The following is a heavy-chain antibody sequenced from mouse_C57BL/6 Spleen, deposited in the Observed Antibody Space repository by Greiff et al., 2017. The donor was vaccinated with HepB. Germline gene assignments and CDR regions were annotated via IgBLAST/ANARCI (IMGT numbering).Heavy chain of an antibody. J-gene: IGHJ2*01. CDR1: GFTFSDYG. D-gene: IGHD2-1*01. V-gene: IGHV5-15*01. Sequence: EVKLMESGGGLVQPGGSLKLSCAASGFTFSDYGMAWVRQAPRKGPEWVAFISNLAYSIYYADTVTGRFTISRENAKNTLYLEMSSLRSEDTAMYYCARLSSTGGDYFDYWGQGTTLTVSS. CDR2: ISNLAYSI. CDR3: ARLSSTGGDYFDY.